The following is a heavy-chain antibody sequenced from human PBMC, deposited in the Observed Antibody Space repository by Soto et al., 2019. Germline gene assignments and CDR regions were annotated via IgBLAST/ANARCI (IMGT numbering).Heavy chain of an antibody. CDR2: IGAYNGNT. CDR1: GYTFTSYG. V-gene: IGHV1-18*04. Sequence: ASVKVSCKASGYTFTSYGISWVRQAPGQGLEWMGWIGAYNGNTNYAQKLQGRVTMTTDTSTSTAYMELRSLRSDDTAVYYCARATPDYYDSSGYYGPFDPWGQGTLVTVSS. J-gene: IGHJ5*02. CDR3: ARATPDYYDSSGYYGPFDP. D-gene: IGHD3-22*01.